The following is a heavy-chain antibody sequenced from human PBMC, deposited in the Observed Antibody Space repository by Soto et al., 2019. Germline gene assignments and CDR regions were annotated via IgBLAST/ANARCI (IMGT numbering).Heavy chain of an antibody. Sequence: ADSVQVSCKASGYTFTGYYMHWVRPAPGQGLEWMGWINPNSGGTNYAQKFQGRVTMTRDTSISTAYMELSRLRSDDTAVYYCAARSGYSYGYWFDPWGQGTLVTVAS. CDR2: INPNSGGT. CDR3: AARSGYSYGYWFDP. V-gene: IGHV1-2*02. J-gene: IGHJ5*02. CDR1: GYTFTGYY. D-gene: IGHD5-18*01.